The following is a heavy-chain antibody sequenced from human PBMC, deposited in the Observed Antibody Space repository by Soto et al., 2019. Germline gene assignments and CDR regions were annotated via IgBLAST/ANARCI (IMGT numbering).Heavy chain of an antibody. J-gene: IGHJ4*02. CDR1: GYTFTSYA. CDR2: INASNGNT. Sequence: QVQLVQSGAAVKKPGATVKVSCKASGYTFTSYAMHWVRQAPGQRLEWMGWINASNGNTKYSQKFQGRVTITRDTSASTAYMELSSLSSEDTAVYYCARGVSPTDWGQGTLVTVSS. CDR3: ARGVSPTD. V-gene: IGHV1-3*01.